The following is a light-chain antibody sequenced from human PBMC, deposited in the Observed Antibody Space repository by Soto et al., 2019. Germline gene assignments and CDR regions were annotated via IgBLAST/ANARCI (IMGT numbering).Light chain of an antibody. CDR2: AAS. J-gene: IGKJ5*01. V-gene: IGKV1-39*01. Sequence: DIQMTQSPSSLSASVGDRVTITCRASESIARHLNWYQQKPGKAPKLLIYAASSLQNGVPSRFRGGGSGTDFTLTIHNLPPEDFATYYCQQTYSTLSITFGQGTRLEIK. CDR3: QQTYSTLSIT. CDR1: ESIARH.